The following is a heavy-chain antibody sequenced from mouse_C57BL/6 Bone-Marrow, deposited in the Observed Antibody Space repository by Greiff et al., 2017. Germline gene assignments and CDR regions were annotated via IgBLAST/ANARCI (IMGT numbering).Heavy chain of an antibody. V-gene: IGHV1-50*01. CDR1: GYTFTSYW. D-gene: IGHD2-4*01. CDR3: ARWGDYDY. Sequence: QVQLQQPGAELVKPGASVKLSCKASGYTFTSYWMQWVKQRPGQGLEWIGEIDPSDSYTNYNHKFKGKATLTVDTSSSTAYMQLSSLTSEDSAVYYCARWGDYDYWGQGTTLTVSS. CDR2: IDPSDSYT. J-gene: IGHJ2*01.